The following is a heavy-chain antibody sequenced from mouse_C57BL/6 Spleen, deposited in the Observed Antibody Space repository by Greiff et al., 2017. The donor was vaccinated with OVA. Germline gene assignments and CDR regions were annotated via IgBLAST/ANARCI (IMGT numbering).Heavy chain of an antibody. D-gene: IGHD2-3*01. CDR1: GYAFSSYW. CDR2: IYPGDGDT. Sequence: VQLQQSGAELVKPGASVKISCKASGYAFSSYWMNWVKQRPGKGLEWIGQIYPGDGDTNYNGKFKGKATLTADKSSSTAYMQLSSLTSEDSAVYFCARSTYDGYYVPYYFDYWGQGTTLTVSS. V-gene: IGHV1-80*01. CDR3: ARSTYDGYYVPYYFDY. J-gene: IGHJ2*01.